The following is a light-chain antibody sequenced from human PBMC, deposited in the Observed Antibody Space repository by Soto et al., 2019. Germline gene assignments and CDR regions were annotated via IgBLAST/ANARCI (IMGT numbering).Light chain of an antibody. CDR3: QQNYRTPHT. CDR2: AAS. CDR1: QGVSSY. V-gene: IGKV1-39*01. Sequence: DIQMTQSPSSLSASVGVRVTITCRASQGVSSYLLWYPQTQGKAPTLLIYAASSLRSGVPTRFSGSGSGTNFALTISSLQPEDLTTYYCQQNYRTPHTFVRWTKLETK. J-gene: IGKJ2*01.